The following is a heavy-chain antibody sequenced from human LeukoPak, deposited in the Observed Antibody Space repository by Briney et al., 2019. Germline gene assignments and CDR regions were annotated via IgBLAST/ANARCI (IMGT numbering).Heavy chain of an antibody. J-gene: IGHJ4*02. CDR3: AREDRRDGYGSDY. D-gene: IGHD5-24*01. CDR1: GFTFSDYE. V-gene: IGHV3-48*03. CDR2: ISSSGSTM. Sequence: PGGSLRLSCAASGFTFSDYEMIWARQTPGKGLEWISYISSSGSTMYYAESVKGRFTISRDSAENSLYLQMSSLRAEDTAVYYCAREDRRDGYGSDYWGQGTLVTVSS.